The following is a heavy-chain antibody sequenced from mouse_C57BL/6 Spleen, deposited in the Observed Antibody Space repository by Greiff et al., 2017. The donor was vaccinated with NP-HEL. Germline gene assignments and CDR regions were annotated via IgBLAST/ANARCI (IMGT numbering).Heavy chain of an antibody. Sequence: VQLQQSGPERVKPGASVKISCKASGYSFTGYYMNWVKQSPEKSLEWIGEINPSTGGTTYNQKFKAKATLTVDKSSSTAYMQLKSLTSEDSAVYYCAREKPFAYWGQGTLVTVSA. CDR2: INPSTGGT. CDR1: GYSFTGYY. J-gene: IGHJ3*01. CDR3: AREKPFAY. V-gene: IGHV1-42*01.